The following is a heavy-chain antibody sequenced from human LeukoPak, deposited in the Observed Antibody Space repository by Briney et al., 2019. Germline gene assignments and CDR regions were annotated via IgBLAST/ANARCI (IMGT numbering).Heavy chain of an antibody. D-gene: IGHD2-21*02. CDR3: ARGGKSYCGGDCFSN. Sequence: ASVKVSCKASGYTFTSYAMNWVRQAPGQGLEWMGWMNPNSGNTGYAQKFQGRVTITRNTSISTAYMELSSLRSEDTAVYYCARGGKSYCGGDCFSNWGQGTLVTVSS. CDR1: GYTFTSYA. J-gene: IGHJ4*02. V-gene: IGHV1-8*03. CDR2: MNPNSGNT.